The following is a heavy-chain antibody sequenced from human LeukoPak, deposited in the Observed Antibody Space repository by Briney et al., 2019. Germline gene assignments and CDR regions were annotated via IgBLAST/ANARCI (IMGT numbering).Heavy chain of an antibody. CDR2: IYSSGST. D-gene: IGHD3-22*01. CDR1: GGSISSSSYY. Sequence: SETLSLTCSVSGGSISSSSYYWSWIRQPAGKGLEWIGRIYSSGSTKYNPSLTSRVTMSVDTSKNQFSLKLSSVTAADTAVYYCARDGASSGYSFDYWGQGTLVTVSS. J-gene: IGHJ4*02. CDR3: ARDGASSGYSFDY. V-gene: IGHV4-61*02.